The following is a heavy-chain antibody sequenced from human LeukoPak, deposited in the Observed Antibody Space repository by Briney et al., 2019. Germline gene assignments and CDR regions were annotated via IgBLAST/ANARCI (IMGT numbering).Heavy chain of an antibody. Sequence: GGSLRLSCAASGFTFSSYFMSWVRQAPGKGLEWVSTISGSGGSTYYTDSVKGRFTISRDNSKNTLYLQMNSLSAEDTAVYYCAKYLSGRYSGLDYWGQETLVTVSS. D-gene: IGHD1-26*01. CDR1: GFTFSSYF. CDR3: AKYLSGRYSGLDY. J-gene: IGHJ4*02. V-gene: IGHV3-23*01. CDR2: ISGSGGST.